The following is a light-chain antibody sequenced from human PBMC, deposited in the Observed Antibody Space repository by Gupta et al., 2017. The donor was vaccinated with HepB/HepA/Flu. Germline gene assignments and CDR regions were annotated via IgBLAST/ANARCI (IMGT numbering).Light chain of an antibody. Sequence: QSVLTQQPSASGTPEQRVTISCSGSSSNIGSNYVYWYQQFPGTAPKLLIYRNNQRPSGVPDRFSGSKSGTSASLAISGLRSDDEADYYCATWDDSLSGYVFGNGTNVTVL. J-gene: IGLJ1*01. V-gene: IGLV1-47*01. CDR3: ATWDDSLSGYV. CDR2: RNN. CDR1: SSNIGSNY.